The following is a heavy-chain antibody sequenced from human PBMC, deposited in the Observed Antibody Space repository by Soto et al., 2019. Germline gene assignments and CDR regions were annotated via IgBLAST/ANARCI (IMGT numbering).Heavy chain of an antibody. CDR1: GYTFTGYY. D-gene: IGHD3-3*01. Sequence: GASVKVSCKASGYTFTGYYMHWVRQAPGQGLEWMGWINPNSGGTNYAQKFQGWVTMTRDTSISTAYMELSRLRSDDTAVYYCARALIPFTIFGVFSSSYYGMDVWGQGTTVPVSS. J-gene: IGHJ6*02. CDR3: ARALIPFTIFGVFSSSYYGMDV. V-gene: IGHV1-2*04. CDR2: INPNSGGT.